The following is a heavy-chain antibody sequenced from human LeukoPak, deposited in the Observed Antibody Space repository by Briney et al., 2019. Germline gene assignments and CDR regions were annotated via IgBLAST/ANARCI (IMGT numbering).Heavy chain of an antibody. Sequence: GGSLRLSCAASGFTFSDYSMNWVRQAPGKGLEWVSYISSSSSTIYYADSVKGRFTISRDNAKNSLYLQMNSLRDEDTAVYYCARIQRGPYYYDSSGYYYFDYWGQGTLVTVSS. CDR1: GFTFSDYS. D-gene: IGHD3-22*01. J-gene: IGHJ4*02. V-gene: IGHV3-48*02. CDR3: ARIQRGPYYYDSSGYYYFDY. CDR2: ISSSSSTI.